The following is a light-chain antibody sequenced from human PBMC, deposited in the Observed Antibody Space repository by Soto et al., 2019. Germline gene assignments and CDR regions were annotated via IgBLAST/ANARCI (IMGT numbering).Light chain of an antibody. Sequence: QSVLTQVASVSGSPGQSITISCTGTSSDVGTFNLVSWYQQRPGKAPRLMNEVIKRPSGVSNRFSGSKSGNTASLTISGLQAEDEADYYCCSYAGSSVYVFGTGTKVNVL. CDR2: EVI. J-gene: IGLJ1*01. V-gene: IGLV2-23*02. CDR1: SSDVGTFNL. CDR3: CSYAGSSVYV.